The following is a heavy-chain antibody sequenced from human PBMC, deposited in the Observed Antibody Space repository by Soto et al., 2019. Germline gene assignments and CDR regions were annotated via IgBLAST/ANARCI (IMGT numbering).Heavy chain of an antibody. D-gene: IGHD1-1*01. V-gene: IGHV1-2*02. CDR3: ARDGGVEFDY. J-gene: IGHJ4*02. CDR2: INPNSGGT. Sequence: QVQLVQSGAEVKGPGASVRVSCMASGYTFTDYYMHWVRQAPGQGLEWMGWINPNSGGTKYAQKFQGRVTLTRDTSLSTAYMELSGLISDDTAVYYCARDGGVEFDYWGQGTLVTVSS. CDR1: GYTFTDYY.